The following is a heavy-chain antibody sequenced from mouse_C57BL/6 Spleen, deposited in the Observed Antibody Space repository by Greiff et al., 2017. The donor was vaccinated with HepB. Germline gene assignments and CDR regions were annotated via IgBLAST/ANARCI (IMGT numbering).Heavy chain of an antibody. V-gene: IGHV1-82*01. CDR1: GYAFSSSW. D-gene: IGHD1-1*01. J-gene: IGHJ3*01. CDR3: ARSGSSPAWFAY. Sequence: QVQLQQSGPELVKPGASVKISCKASGYAFSSSWMNWVKQRPGKGLEWIGRIYPGDGDTNYNGKFKGKATLTADKSSSTAYMQRSSLTSEDSAVYFCARSGSSPAWFAYWGQGTLVTVSA. CDR2: IYPGDGDT.